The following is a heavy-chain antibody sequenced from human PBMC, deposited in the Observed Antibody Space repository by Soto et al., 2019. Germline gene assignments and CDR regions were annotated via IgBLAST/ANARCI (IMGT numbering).Heavy chain of an antibody. CDR1: GGSFSGYY. D-gene: IGHD6-6*01. J-gene: IGHJ6*02. Sequence: ASETLSLTCAVYGGSFSGYYWSWIRQPPGKGLEWIGEINRSGSTNYNPSLKSRVTISVDTSKNQFSLKLSSVTAADTAVYYCASLYSSSQARPTYYYYYGMDVWGQGTTVTRLL. CDR3: ASLYSSSQARPTYYYYYGMDV. V-gene: IGHV4-34*01. CDR2: INRSGST.